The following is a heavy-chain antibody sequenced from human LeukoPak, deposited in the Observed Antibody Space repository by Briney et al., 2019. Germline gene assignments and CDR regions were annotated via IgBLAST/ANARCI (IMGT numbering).Heavy chain of an antibody. J-gene: IGHJ4*02. D-gene: IGHD3-10*01. CDR1: GDSISSYY. CDR2: IYYSGST. CDR3: VRDGGPIEY. Sequence: SETLSLTCTVSGDSISSYYWSWIRQPPGKGLEWIGYIYYSGSTNYNPSLKSRVSISVDTSKNQFSLKLTSVTAADTAVYYCVRDGGPIEYWGQGILVTVSS. V-gene: IGHV4-59*01.